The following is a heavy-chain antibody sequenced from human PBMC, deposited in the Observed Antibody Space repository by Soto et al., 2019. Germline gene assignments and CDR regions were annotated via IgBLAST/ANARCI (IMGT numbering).Heavy chain of an antibody. D-gene: IGHD4-17*01. CDR3: ARAGDYGDFDY. CDR2: IYYSGST. J-gene: IGHJ4*02. CDR1: GASISSYY. V-gene: IGHV4-59*01. Sequence: SETLSLTCTVSGASISSYYWSWIRQPPGKGLKRIGYIYYSGSTNYNPSFKSRVTISVDTSKNHFSLKLSSVTAADTAVYYCARAGDYGDFDYWGQGTLVTVS.